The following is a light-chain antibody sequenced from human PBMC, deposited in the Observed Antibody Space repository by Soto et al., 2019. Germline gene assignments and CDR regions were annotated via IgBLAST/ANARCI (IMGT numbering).Light chain of an antibody. CDR2: EVS. Sequence: QSVLTQPASVSGSPGQSITISCTGTSSDVGNYNFVSWYQQHPGKAPKLIIYEVSKRPSGVSDRFSGSKSGNTASLTISGLQAEDEADYHCCSYEVSRVWVFGGGTKLTVL. V-gene: IGLV2-23*02. CDR3: CSYEVSRVWV. CDR1: SSDVGNYNF. J-gene: IGLJ3*02.